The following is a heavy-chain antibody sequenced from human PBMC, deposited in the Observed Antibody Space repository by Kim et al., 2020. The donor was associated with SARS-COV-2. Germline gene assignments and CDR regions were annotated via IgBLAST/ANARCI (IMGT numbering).Heavy chain of an antibody. Sequence: SETLSLTCAVYGGSFSGYYWSWIRQPPGKGLEWIGEINHSGSTNYNPSLKSRVTISVDTSKNQFSLKLSSVTAADTAVYYCAREQSSGSYYRNTRRVFDPWGQGTLVTVSS. CDR1: GGSFSGYY. CDR2: INHSGST. D-gene: IGHD3-10*01. CDR3: AREQSSGSYYRNTRRVFDP. V-gene: IGHV4-34*01. J-gene: IGHJ5*02.